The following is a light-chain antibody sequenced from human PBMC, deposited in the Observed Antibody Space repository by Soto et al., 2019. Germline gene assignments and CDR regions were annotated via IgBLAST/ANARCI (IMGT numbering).Light chain of an antibody. J-gene: IGKJ1*01. CDR2: GAS. V-gene: IGKV3-20*01. CDR1: QSVSNNY. Sequence: EIVLTQSPCTLSLSPGERATLSCRASQSVSNNYLAWYQQKPGQAPRLLIYGASNRATGIPDRFSGSGSGTDFTLTISSLQPEDFAVYYCQQDYNSWTFGQGTKVDIK. CDR3: QQDYNSWT.